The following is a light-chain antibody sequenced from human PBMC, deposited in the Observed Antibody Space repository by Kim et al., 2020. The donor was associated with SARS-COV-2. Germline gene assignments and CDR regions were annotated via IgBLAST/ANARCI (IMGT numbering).Light chain of an antibody. J-gene: IGKJ2*01. CDR2: AAS. CDR1: QSISSY. Sequence: SASVGDRVTSTCRASQSISSYLNWYQQKPGKAPKLLIYAASSLQSGVPSRFSGSGSGTDFTLTISSLQPEYFATYYCQQSYSTPYTFGQGTKLEI. V-gene: IGKV1-39*01. CDR3: QQSYSTPYT.